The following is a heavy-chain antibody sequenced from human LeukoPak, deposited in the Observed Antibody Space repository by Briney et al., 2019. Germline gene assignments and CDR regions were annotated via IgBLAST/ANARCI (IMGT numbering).Heavy chain of an antibody. CDR3: TRERSTVTFDY. Sequence: TSETLSLTCAVSGGSISSGGYSWTWIRQTPGKGLEWIGYVYYNGLTSYNASLRRRLILSVDTARNQVSLKLTSVTAADTAVYYCTRERSTVTFDYWGQGALVTVSS. CDR1: GGSISSGGYS. V-gene: IGHV4-61*08. D-gene: IGHD4-17*01. CDR2: VYYNGLT. J-gene: IGHJ4*02.